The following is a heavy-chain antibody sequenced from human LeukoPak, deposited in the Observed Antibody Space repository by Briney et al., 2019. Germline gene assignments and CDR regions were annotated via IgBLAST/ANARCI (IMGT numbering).Heavy chain of an antibody. CDR2: INPNSGGT. CDR1: GYTFTGYY. V-gene: IGHV1-2*04. J-gene: IGHJ4*02. CDR3: ARGDYDSSGYSDY. D-gene: IGHD3-22*01. Sequence: ASVKVSCKASGYTFTGYYMHWVRQAPGQGLEWMGWINPNSGGTNYAQKFQGWVTMTRDTSISTAYMELSRLRSDDTAVYYCARGDYDSSGYSDYWGQGTLVTVSS.